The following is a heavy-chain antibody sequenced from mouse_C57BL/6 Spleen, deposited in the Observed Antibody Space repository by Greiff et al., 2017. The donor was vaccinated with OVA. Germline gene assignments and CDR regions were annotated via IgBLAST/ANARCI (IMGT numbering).Heavy chain of an antibody. CDR2: ISSGSSTI. CDR3: AREGYGYSLAY. Sequence: EVKLVESGGGLVKPGGSLKLSCAASGFTFSDYGMHWVRQAPEKGLEWVAYISSGSSTIYYADTVKGRFTISRDNAKNTLFLQMTSLRSEDTAMYYCAREGYGYSLAYWGQGTLVTVSA. V-gene: IGHV5-17*01. J-gene: IGHJ3*01. CDR1: GFTFSDYG. D-gene: IGHD2-2*01.